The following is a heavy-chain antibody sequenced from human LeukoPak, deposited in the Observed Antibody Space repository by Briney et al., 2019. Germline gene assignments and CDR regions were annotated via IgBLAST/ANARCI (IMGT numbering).Heavy chain of an antibody. D-gene: IGHD3-22*01. J-gene: IGHJ4*02. Sequence: SETLSLTCTVSGGSISNYYWSWIRQPAGKGLEWIGRIYTSGSTNYNPSLKSRVTMSVDTSKNQFSLKLSSVTAADTAVYYCARDAYYYDSSGYYRYDYWGQGTLVTVSS. CDR2: IYTSGST. V-gene: IGHV4-4*07. CDR3: ARDAYYYDSSGYYRYDY. CDR1: GGSISNYY.